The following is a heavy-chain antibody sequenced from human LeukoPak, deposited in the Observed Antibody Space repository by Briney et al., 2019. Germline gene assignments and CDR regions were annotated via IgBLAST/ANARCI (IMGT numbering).Heavy chain of an antibody. CDR2: IKSNTDGGTT. CDR3: SRDVDY. CDR1: GFTFTNAW. Sequence: GGSLRLSCAASGFTFTNAWRRWVRQAPGKGLEWVGRIKSNTDGGTTDYAAPVKGRFTISRDDSKNTLYLQMNSLKTEDTAVYYCSRDVDYWGQGTLATVSS. V-gene: IGHV3-15*01. J-gene: IGHJ4*02.